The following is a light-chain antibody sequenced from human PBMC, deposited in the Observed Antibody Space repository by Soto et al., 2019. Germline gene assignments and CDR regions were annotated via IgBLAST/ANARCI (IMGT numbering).Light chain of an antibody. Sequence: EIVMTQSPATLSVSPGERATLSCRASQSVDSNLAWYQKKPGQAPRLLIYGASTRAPGIPARFSGSGSGTEFSLTISSLQSEDFAVYYCQQYHIWWTFGQGTKVDVK. J-gene: IGKJ1*01. CDR2: GAS. CDR3: QQYHIWWT. CDR1: QSVDSN. V-gene: IGKV3-15*01.